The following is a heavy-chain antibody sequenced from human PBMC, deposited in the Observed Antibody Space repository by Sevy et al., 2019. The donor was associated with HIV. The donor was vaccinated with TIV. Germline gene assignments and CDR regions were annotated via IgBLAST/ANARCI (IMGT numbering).Heavy chain of an antibody. Sequence: GGSLRLSCAASGFTFSSYAMSWVRQAPGKGLEWVSAISGSGGSTYYADSVKGRFTISRDNSKNTLYLQMNSLRAEDTAVYYCAKDRGRASAGRGDYRGQGTLVTVSS. CDR1: GFTFSSYA. J-gene: IGHJ4*02. V-gene: IGHV3-23*01. D-gene: IGHD6-13*01. CDR3: AKDRGRASAGRGDY. CDR2: ISGSGGST.